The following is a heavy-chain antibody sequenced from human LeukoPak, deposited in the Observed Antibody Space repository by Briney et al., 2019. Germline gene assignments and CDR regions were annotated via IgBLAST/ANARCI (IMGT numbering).Heavy chain of an antibody. Sequence: GGSLRLSCAASGFTFSNYWMSWVRQTPGKGLEWVANIKQDGRERYYVDSVKGRFTISRDNAKNSLYLQMSSLRAEDTAVYYCARKGELERRRSWDCWGQGTLVTVSS. V-gene: IGHV3-7*03. D-gene: IGHD1-1*01. J-gene: IGHJ4*02. CDR2: IKQDGRER. CDR3: ARKGELERRRSWDC. CDR1: GFTFSNYW.